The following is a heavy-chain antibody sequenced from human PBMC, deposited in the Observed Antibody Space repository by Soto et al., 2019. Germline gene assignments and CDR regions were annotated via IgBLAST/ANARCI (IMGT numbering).Heavy chain of an antibody. CDR1: GFSFGIYW. J-gene: IGHJ4*01. Sequence: GGSLRLSCAASGFSFGIYWMSWVRQAPGKGLEWLATIKWDASEKKYVDSVKGRFTMSRDNVKNSLFLQMDSLRAEDTAVYYCARDSGYCSGASVNHFLDYWGHGTLVTVSS. D-gene: IGHD3-10*01. V-gene: IGHV3-7*01. CDR3: ARDSGYCSGASVNHFLDY. CDR2: IKWDASEK.